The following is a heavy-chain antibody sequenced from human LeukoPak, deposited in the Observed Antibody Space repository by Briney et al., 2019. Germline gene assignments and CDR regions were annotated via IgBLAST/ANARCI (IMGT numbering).Heavy chain of an antibody. CDR2: IRTKPNNYAA. Sequence: GSLKLSCAAAGFTFRCSVMHLVRQASGKGEEWVGSIRTKPNNYAASYDASVRGRFSISRDDPKNTAYLQMDSLKTEDTAVYYCTSDTRGHFDYWGEGCLVTVSS. CDR1: GFTFRCSV. CDR3: TSDTRGHFDY. V-gene: IGHV3-73*01. J-gene: IGHJ4*02. D-gene: IGHD2-2*01.